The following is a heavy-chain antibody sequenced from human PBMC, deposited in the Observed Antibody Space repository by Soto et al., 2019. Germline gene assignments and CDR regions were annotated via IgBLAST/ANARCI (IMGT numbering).Heavy chain of an antibody. D-gene: IGHD1-26*01. J-gene: IGHJ5*02. V-gene: IGHV3-23*01. Sequence: GGSLRLSCAASGFIFENFGMSWVRQAQGKRLEWISSISGSGFKKYYADSVKGRFTISRDNSKSTVYLELNNLSAEDTAVYHCAKNQGVELVPLATVDWFDPWGQGSVVTVSS. CDR3: AKNQGVELVPLATVDWFDP. CDR2: ISGSGFKK. CDR1: GFIFENFG.